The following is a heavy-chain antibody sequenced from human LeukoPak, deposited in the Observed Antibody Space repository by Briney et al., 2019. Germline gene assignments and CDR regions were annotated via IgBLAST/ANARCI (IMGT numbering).Heavy chain of an antibody. J-gene: IGHJ5*02. V-gene: IGHV3-21*04. CDR3: AKGSIYSGSYAEYNWFDP. CDR1: GFTFSSYS. D-gene: IGHD1-26*01. Sequence: KSGGSLRLSCAASGFTFSSYSMNWVRQAPGKGLEWVSSISSSSSYIYYADSVKGRFTISRDNSKNTLYLQMNSLRAEDAAVYYCAKGSIYSGSYAEYNWFDPWGQGTLVTVSS. CDR2: ISSSSSYI.